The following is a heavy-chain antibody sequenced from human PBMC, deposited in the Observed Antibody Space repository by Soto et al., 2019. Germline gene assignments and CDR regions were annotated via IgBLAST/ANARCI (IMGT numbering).Heavy chain of an antibody. V-gene: IGHV6-1*01. CDR1: GDSVSSNSAA. CDR3: ARAPIAVTGLNVFDI. D-gene: IGHD6-19*01. CDR2: TFYRSKWYN. J-gene: IGHJ3*02. Sequence: PSQTLSLTCAISGDSVSSNSAAWNWIRQSPSRGLEWLGKTFYRSKWYNDYAVSVKSRITINPDTSRNKFSLQLDSLTPEDTAVYFCARAPIAVTGLNVFDIWGPGTMVTVSS.